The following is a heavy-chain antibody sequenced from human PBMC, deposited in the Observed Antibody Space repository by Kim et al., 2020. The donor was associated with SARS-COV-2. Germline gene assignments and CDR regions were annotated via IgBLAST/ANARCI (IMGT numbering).Heavy chain of an antibody. CDR1: GFAFSSSW. J-gene: IGHJ5*01. Sequence: GGSLRLSCAASGFAFSSSWMHWVRQAPGKGLVWVSRMNSDGSTINYADSVKGRFTISRDNAKNTLYLQMHSLRVEDTAVYYCASAGNYRFDSWGQGTLAT. D-gene: IGHD1-7*01. CDR3: ASAGNYRFDS. V-gene: IGHV3-74*01. CDR2: MNSDGSTI.